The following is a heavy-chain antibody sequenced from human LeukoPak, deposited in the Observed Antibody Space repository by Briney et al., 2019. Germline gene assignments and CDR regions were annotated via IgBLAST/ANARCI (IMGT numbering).Heavy chain of an antibody. V-gene: IGHV3-23*01. CDR3: AKDMSVDPYYYDNSGYYYFFDY. D-gene: IGHD3-22*01. CDR2: ISGSGGRT. J-gene: IGHJ4*02. Sequence: GGSLRLSCAASGFTFRSYAMSWVRQAPGKGLEWVSGISGSGGRTIYADSVKGRFTISRDNSKNTLYLQMNSLRAEDTAVYYCAKDMSVDPYYYDNSGYYYFFDYWGPGTLATVSS. CDR1: GFTFRSYA.